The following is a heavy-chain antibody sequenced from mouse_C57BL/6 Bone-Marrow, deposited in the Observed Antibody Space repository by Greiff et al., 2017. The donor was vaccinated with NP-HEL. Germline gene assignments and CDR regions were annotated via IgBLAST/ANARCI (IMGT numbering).Heavy chain of an antibody. CDR1: GFTFSDYG. D-gene: IGHD1-1*01. V-gene: IGHV5-17*01. CDR2: ISSGSSTI. CDR3: AYYYGSSYYAMDY. J-gene: IGHJ4*01. Sequence: DVMLVESGGGLVKPGGSLKLSCAASGFTFSDYGMHWVRQAPEKGLEWVAYISSGSSTIYYADTVKGRFTISRDNAKNTLFLQMTSLRSEDTAMYYCAYYYGSSYYAMDYWGQGTSVTVSS.